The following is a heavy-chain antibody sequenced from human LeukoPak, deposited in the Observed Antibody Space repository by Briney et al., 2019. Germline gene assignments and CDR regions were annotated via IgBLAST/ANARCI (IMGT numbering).Heavy chain of an antibody. J-gene: IGHJ3*01. D-gene: IGHD1-1*01. CDR1: GFTFSSYA. Sequence: TGGSLRLSCAASGFTFSSYAMHWVRQAPGKGLEWVAVISYDGSDKYYADSVKGRFTISRDNSKNTLYLQMDSLGAEDTAVYYCAKRPGTFDAFDVWGQGTMVTVSS. CDR3: AKRPGTFDAFDV. V-gene: IGHV3-30*04. CDR2: ISYDGSDK.